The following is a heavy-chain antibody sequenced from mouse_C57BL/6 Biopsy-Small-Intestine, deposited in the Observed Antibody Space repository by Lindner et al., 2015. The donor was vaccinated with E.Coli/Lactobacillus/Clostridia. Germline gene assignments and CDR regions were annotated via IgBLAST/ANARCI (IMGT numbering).Heavy chain of an antibody. CDR1: GYTFTTYA. J-gene: IGHJ4*01. D-gene: IGHD1-1*01. Sequence: SVKVSCKASGYTFTTYALQWVRQAPGQRLEWMGWMNAGDGSTRYSQRFQGRVTFTRDTSASTAYMELSSLRSEDTAVYYCTRSSTIGDYWGQGTLVTVSS. V-gene: IGHV1S127*01. CDR2: MNAGDGST. CDR3: TRSSTIGDY.